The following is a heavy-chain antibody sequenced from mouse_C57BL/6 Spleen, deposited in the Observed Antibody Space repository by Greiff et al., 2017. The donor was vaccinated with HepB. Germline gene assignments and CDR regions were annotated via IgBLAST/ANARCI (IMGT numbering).Heavy chain of an antibody. V-gene: IGHV1-50*01. CDR2: IDPSDSYT. D-gene: IGHD4-1*01. CDR3: ARGKLRTGTYYFDY. Sequence: QVQLQQPGAELVKPGASVKLSCKASGYTFTSYWMQWVKQSPGQGLEWIGEIDPSDSYTNYNQKFKGKATLTVDTSSSTAYMQLSSLTSEDSAVYYCARGKLRTGTYYFDYWGQGTTLTVSS. CDR1: GYTFTSYW. J-gene: IGHJ2*01.